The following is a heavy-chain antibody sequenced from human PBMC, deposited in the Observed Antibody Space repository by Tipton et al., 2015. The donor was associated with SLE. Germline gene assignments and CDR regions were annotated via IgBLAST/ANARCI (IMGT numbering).Heavy chain of an antibody. J-gene: IGHJ2*01. V-gene: IGHV4-4*07. CDR1: GGSIGCYY. Sequence: TLSLTCTVSGGSIGCYYWPWIRQPAGKGLEYIRRIYGSGNTNYNPSLKSRVTMSVDTSNSQFSLNVNSVTAADTAIYYCARSSYDFAWYVDLWGRGTLVIVSS. CDR2: IYGSGNT. CDR3: ARSSYDFAWYVDL. D-gene: IGHD3-3*01.